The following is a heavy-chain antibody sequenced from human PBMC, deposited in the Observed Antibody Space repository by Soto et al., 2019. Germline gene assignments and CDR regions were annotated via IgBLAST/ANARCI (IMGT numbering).Heavy chain of an antibody. D-gene: IGHD2-2*01. V-gene: IGHV3-30-3*01. CDR2: ISYDGSNK. J-gene: IGHJ6*02. CDR3: ARDPKDIVVVPAANNTGPVGGGMDV. CDR1: GFTFSSYA. Sequence: GGSLRLSCAASGFTFSSYAMHWVRQAPGKGLEWVAVISYDGSNKYYADSVKGRFTISRDNSKNTLYLQMNSLRAEDTAVYYCARDPKDIVVVPAANNTGPVGGGMDVWGQGTTVTVSS.